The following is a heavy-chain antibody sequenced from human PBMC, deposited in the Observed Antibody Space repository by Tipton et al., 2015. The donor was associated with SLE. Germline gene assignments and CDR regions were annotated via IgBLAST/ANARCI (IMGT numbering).Heavy chain of an antibody. D-gene: IGHD2-15*01. CDR2: IWYDGGNK. V-gene: IGHV3-33*01. J-gene: IGHJ4*02. CDR1: VFTFSSYG. CDR3: ATEGCSGGSCYSFDY. Sequence: SLRLSCAASVFTFSSYGMHWVRQAPGKGLEWVAVIWYDGGNKYYADSVKGRFTISRDNSKNTLYLQMNSLRAEDTAVYYCATEGCSGGSCYSFDYWGQGTLVTVSS.